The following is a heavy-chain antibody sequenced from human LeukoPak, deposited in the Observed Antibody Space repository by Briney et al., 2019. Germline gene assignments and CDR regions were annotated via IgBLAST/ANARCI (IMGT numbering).Heavy chain of an antibody. V-gene: IGHV3-21*01. CDR1: GFTFSSYS. Sequence: PGGSLRLSCAASGFTFSSYSMNWVRQAPGKGLEWVSSISSSSSYIYYADSVKGRFTISRDNSKNTLYLQMNSLRAEDTVVYYCARDPLGGDNRGLDYWGQGTLVTVSS. D-gene: IGHD2-21*02. J-gene: IGHJ4*02. CDR3: ARDPLGGDNRGLDY. CDR2: ISSSSSYI.